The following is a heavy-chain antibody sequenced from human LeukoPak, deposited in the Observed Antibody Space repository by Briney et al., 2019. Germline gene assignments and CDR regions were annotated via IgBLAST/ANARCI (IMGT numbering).Heavy chain of an antibody. Sequence: GASVKVSCKGSGYTFTNYAMHWVRQAPGQRLEWMGWINAGNGNTKYSQKFQGRVTITRDTSASTAYMELSSLRSEDTAVYYCARDGPYYGSGSYSYWGQGTLVTVSS. CDR3: ARDGPYYGSGSYSY. CDR1: GYTFTNYA. J-gene: IGHJ4*02. CDR2: INAGNGNT. V-gene: IGHV1-3*01. D-gene: IGHD3-10*01.